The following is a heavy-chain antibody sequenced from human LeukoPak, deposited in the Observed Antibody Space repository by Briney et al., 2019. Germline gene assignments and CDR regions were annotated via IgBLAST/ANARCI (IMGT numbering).Heavy chain of an antibody. CDR1: GGSISSYY. J-gene: IGHJ5*02. CDR2: IYTSGST. CDR3: ARDVAHDSSGYYVT. Sequence: PSETLSLTCTVSGGSISSYYWSWIRQPAGKGLEWIGRIYTSGSTNYNPSLKSRATMSVDTPKNQFSLKLSSVTAADTAVYYCARDVAHDSSGYYVTWGQGTLVTVSS. D-gene: IGHD3-22*01. V-gene: IGHV4-4*07.